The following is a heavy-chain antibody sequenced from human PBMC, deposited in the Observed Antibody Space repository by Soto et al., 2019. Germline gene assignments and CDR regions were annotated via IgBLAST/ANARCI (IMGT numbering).Heavy chain of an antibody. Sequence: EVQLVESGGGLVQPGGSLRLSCAVSGFNFSDHYLDWVRQAPGKGLEWVGRTGNKANSYTTEYAASVKGRYTISRDDSKNSLYLQMNSLEIEDTAVYYCATPRGSGSYSAFEIWGQGTMVTVSS. CDR3: ATPRGSGSYSAFEI. CDR1: GFNFSDHY. V-gene: IGHV3-72*01. D-gene: IGHD1-26*01. CDR2: TGNKANSYTT. J-gene: IGHJ3*02.